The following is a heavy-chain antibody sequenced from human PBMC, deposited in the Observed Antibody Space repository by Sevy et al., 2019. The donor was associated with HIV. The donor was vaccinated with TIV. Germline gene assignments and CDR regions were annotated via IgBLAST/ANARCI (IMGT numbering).Heavy chain of an antibody. J-gene: IGHJ4*02. CDR3: ARVINYYDRGPSDY. CDR1: GFTFSDYY. Sequence: GGSLRLSCAASGFTFSDYYMTWIRQAPGKGLEWVSYTSNSGSTIYYAHSVKGRFTISRDNAKNSLYLQMNSLRAEDTAVYYCARVINYYDRGPSDYWGQGTLVTVSS. CDR2: TSNSGSTI. D-gene: IGHD3-22*01. V-gene: IGHV3-11*01.